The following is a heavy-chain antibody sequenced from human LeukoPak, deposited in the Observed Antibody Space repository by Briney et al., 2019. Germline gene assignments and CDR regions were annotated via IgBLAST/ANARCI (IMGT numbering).Heavy chain of an antibody. V-gene: IGHV1-69*06. CDR1: GGTFSSYA. CDR2: IIPIFGTA. D-gene: IGHD3-10*01. Sequence: SVKVSCKASGGTFSSYAISWVRQAPGQGLEWMGGIIPIFGTANYAQKFQGRVTITADKSTSTAYMELSSLRSEDTAVYYCAAEGYGSGSYPLYWGQGTLVTVSS. J-gene: IGHJ4*02. CDR3: AAEGYGSGSYPLY.